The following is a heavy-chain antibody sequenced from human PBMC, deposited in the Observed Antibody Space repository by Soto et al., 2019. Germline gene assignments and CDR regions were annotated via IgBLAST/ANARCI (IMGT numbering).Heavy chain of an antibody. V-gene: IGHV4-31*03. CDR1: GGSISSGGYY. CDR3: ARADRWLHSTPSFDI. D-gene: IGHD5-12*01. CDR2: IYYSGST. J-gene: IGHJ3*02. Sequence: SETLSLTCTVSGGSISSGGYYWSWIRQHPGKGLEWIGYIYYSGSTYYNPSRKSRVTISVDTSKNQFSLKLSSVTAADTAVYYCARADRWLHSTPSFDIWGQGTMVTVSS.